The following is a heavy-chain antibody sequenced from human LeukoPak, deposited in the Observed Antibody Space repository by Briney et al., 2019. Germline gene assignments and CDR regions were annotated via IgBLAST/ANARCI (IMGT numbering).Heavy chain of an antibody. D-gene: IGHD6-13*01. Sequence: PGGSLRLSCAASGFTFGSHAMSWVRQAPGKGLEWVSAIDGSGTRTYYADSVKGRFTISRDNAKNTLFLQVDSLRVEDTAAYYCAKTRPLDSSSWSHGDYWGQGTLVTVSS. CDR1: GFTFGSHA. J-gene: IGHJ4*02. V-gene: IGHV3-23*01. CDR3: AKTRPLDSSSWSHGDY. CDR2: IDGSGTRT.